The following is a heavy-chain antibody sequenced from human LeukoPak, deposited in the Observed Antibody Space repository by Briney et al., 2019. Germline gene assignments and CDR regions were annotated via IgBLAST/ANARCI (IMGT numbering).Heavy chain of an antibody. Sequence: ASVKVSCKASAYMLTKYGIRWVRPAPGQGLEWMGWISTSKGNTNYAQRLQGRVTMTTDTSTSTAYMELRSLRSDDTAICYCVRDIHWRSDPWGQGTLVTVSS. CDR3: VRDIHWRSDP. J-gene: IGHJ5*02. D-gene: IGHD2-8*02. CDR1: AYMLTKYG. V-gene: IGHV1-18*01. CDR2: ISTSKGNT.